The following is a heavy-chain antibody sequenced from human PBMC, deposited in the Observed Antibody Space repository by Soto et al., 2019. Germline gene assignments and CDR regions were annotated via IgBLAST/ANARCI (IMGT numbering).Heavy chain of an antibody. D-gene: IGHD5-12*01. V-gene: IGHV3-49*03. Sequence: GAPRLSGTASGCTLGEYAMSWFRQAPGKGLERVGFIRSKAYGGTTEYAASVKGRFTISRDDSKSIAYLQMNSLKTEDTAVYYCTREMATILGWDYYYGMDVWGQGTTVTVSS. J-gene: IGHJ6*02. CDR3: TREMATILGWDYYYGMDV. CDR2: IRSKAYGGTT. CDR1: GCTLGEYA.